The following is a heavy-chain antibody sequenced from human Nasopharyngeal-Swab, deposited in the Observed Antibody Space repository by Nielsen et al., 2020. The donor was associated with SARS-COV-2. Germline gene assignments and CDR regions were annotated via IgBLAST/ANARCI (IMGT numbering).Heavy chain of an antibody. CDR2: LYSDGTT. V-gene: IGHV3-53*01. D-gene: IGHD2-15*01. Sequence: GGSLRLSCAASGFIFSAYWMNWVRQAPGKGLEWVSVLYSDGTTHYTDSVKGRFTISRDSSKNTLYLQLNSLRAEDTAVYYCARGLVAATEGLDNWGQGTLVTVSS. CDR1: GFIFSAYW. CDR3: ARGLVAATEGLDN. J-gene: IGHJ4*02.